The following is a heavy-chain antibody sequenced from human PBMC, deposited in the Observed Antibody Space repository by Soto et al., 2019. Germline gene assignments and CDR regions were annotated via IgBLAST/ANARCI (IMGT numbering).Heavy chain of an antibody. J-gene: IGHJ4*02. Sequence: GGSLRLCCAASGFTFSSYAMSWARQAPGKGLEWVSSIGVSSDAYYADSVKGRFTISRDNSRNTLYLQMNSLRAEDTALYYCAKHYFFASWGQGTLVTVSS. CDR2: IGVSSDA. CDR3: AKHYFFAS. V-gene: IGHV3-23*01. CDR1: GFTFSSYA.